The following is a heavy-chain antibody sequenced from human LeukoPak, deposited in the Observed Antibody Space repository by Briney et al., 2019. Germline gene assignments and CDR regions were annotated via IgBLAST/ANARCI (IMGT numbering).Heavy chain of an antibody. D-gene: IGHD6-19*01. J-gene: IGHJ4*02. CDR2: ITSDGGVK. CDR3: GREATWGQWYVDH. V-gene: IGHV3-30*03. Sequence: GKSLRLSCVTSTFTFNNHGMHWVRQAPGKGLEWVAVITSDGGVKHYANSVKGRFVLFRDDSKNTLYLQMNNVIVEDTAVYYCGREATWGQWYVDHWGQGTPVTVSS. CDR1: TFTFNNHG.